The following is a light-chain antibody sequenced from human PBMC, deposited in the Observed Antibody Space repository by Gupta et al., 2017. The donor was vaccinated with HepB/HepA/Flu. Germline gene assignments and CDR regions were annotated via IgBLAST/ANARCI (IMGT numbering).Light chain of an antibody. CDR2: GAS. Sequence: EFVLTQSPGTLSLSPGERATLSCRASQSVSSNYLAWYQQKPGQAPRLLIYGASSRAIGIPDRFSGSGSGTDFTLTINRLDPDDFAVYYCQQYSSSPGTFGQGTKVEIK. CDR1: QSVSSNY. CDR3: QQYSSSPGT. J-gene: IGKJ1*01. V-gene: IGKV3-20*01.